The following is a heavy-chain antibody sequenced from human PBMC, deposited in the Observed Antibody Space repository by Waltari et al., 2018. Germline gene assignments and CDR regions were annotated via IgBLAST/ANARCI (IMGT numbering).Heavy chain of an antibody. J-gene: IGHJ4*02. CDR2: ISDDGSNK. Sequence: QVQLVESGGGVVQPGRSLRLSCAASGFTFSSYAMHWVRQAPGKGLEWVAVISDDGSNKYYADSVKGRFTISRDNSKNTLYLQMNSLRAEDTAVYYCARGGYFDWLLLDYWGQGTLVTVSS. V-gene: IGHV3-30-3*01. CDR1: GFTFSSYA. D-gene: IGHD3-9*01. CDR3: ARGGYFDWLLLDY.